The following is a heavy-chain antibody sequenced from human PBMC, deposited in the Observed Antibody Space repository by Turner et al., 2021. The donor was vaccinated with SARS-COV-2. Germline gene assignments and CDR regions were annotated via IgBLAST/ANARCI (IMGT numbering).Heavy chain of an antibody. D-gene: IGHD3-3*01. CDR3: AREHYDFWSGYFY. V-gene: IGHV3-48*01. Sequence: DVQLVESGGGLVQPGGSLRLSCAASGFTLSTYSMSWVRQAPGKGPEWVSYISGTTTTIYYADSVKGRFTISRDNAKNALYLQMNNLRAEDTAMYYCAREHYDFWSGYFYWGQGTLVTVSS. CDR1: GFTLSTYS. CDR2: ISGTTTTI. J-gene: IGHJ4*02.